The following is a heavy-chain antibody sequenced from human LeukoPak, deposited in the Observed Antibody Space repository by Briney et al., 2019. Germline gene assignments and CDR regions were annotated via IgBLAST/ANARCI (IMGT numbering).Heavy chain of an antibody. CDR1: GFTFSSYW. D-gene: IGHD6-19*01. J-gene: IGHJ4*02. CDR2: INSDGSIT. Sequence: SGGSLRLSCAASGFTFSSYWMHWVRQAPGKGLVWVSRINSDGSITTYADSVKGRFTISRDNAKNTLYLQMNSLRTEDTALYYCAKDIPVSGGGFDYWGQGTLVTVSS. V-gene: IGHV3-74*01. CDR3: AKDIPVSGGGFDY.